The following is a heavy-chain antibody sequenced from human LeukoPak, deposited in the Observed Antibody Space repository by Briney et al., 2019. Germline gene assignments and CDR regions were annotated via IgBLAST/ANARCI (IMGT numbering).Heavy chain of an antibody. Sequence: GASLSVSSKASLYTFTGDDINWGGQATGQGVGWRGGMCANSGNTGYAQTFQGRVTMNRNISITTATIELSSLRSQDTAVYYCATVGRTYYYGSGSYGLGYWGQGTLVTVSS. CDR2: MCANSGNT. CDR3: ATVGRTYYYGSGSYGLGY. CDR1: LYTFTGDD. V-gene: IGHV1-8*01. D-gene: IGHD3-10*01. J-gene: IGHJ4*02.